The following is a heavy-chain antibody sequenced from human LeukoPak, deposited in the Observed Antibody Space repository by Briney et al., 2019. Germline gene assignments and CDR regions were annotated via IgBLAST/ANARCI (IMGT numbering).Heavy chain of an antibody. Sequence: GGSLRLSCAASGFTFSSYAMHWVRQAPGKGLEWLAVISYDGSNKFYADSVKGRFTISRDNSKNTLFLQMNSLRAEDTAAYYCARAPGIAVAGKYYFDYWGQGTLVTVSS. D-gene: IGHD6-19*01. CDR3: ARAPGIAVAGKYYFDY. J-gene: IGHJ4*02. CDR1: GFTFSSYA. V-gene: IGHV3-30-3*01. CDR2: ISYDGSNK.